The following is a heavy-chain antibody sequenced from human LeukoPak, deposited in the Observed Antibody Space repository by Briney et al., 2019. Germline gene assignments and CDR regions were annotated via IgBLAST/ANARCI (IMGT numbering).Heavy chain of an antibody. D-gene: IGHD6-6*01. CDR1: GGSISSGNYY. Sequence: SQTLSLTCTVSGGSISSGNYYWSWIRQPPGKGLEWIGYIYYSGSTYYNPSLKSRVTISVDTSKNQFSLKLSSVTAADTAVYYCARRFPLCMYSSSSCYYYGMDVWGQGTTVTVSS. CDR3: ARRFPLCMYSSSSCYYYGMDV. J-gene: IGHJ6*02. CDR2: IYYSGST. V-gene: IGHV4-30-4*01.